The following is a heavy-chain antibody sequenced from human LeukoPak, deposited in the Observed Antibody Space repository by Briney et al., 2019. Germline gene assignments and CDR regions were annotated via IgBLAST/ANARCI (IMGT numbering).Heavy chain of an antibody. J-gene: IGHJ3*02. V-gene: IGHV3-64*01. D-gene: IGHD1-26*01. CDR2: ISSNGGST. CDR1: GFTFSSCA. Sequence: PGGSLRLSCAASGFTFSSCAMHWVRQAPGKGLEYVSAISSNGGSTYYANSVKGRFTISRDNSKNTLYLQMGSLRAEDMAVYYCARAVWELLNAFDIWGQGTMVTVSS. CDR3: ARAVWELLNAFDI.